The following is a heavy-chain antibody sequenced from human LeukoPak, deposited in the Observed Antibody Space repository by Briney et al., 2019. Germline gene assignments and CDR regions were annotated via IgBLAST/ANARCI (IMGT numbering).Heavy chain of an antibody. J-gene: IGHJ4*02. CDR2: LYNSGRT. Sequence: SETLSLTXRVFGGSISSYYWSWVRQPPGNGLEWIGYLYNSGRTNYNPSLKRRITISVDTSKSQFSLKLASVTAADTGVYYCARLKNGWWVDYWGQGTLVTVSS. V-gene: IGHV4-59*01. CDR3: ARLKNGWWVDY. CDR1: GGSISSYY. D-gene: IGHD6-19*01.